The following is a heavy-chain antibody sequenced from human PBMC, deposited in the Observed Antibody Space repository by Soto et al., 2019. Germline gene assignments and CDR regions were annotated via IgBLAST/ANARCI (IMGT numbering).Heavy chain of an antibody. Sequence: GESLKISCKGSGYSFTSYWIGWVRQMPGKGLEWMGIIYPGDSDTRYSPSFQGQVTISADKSISTAYLQWSSLKASDTAMYYCTRFLVRGVILNWFDPWGQGTLVTVFS. CDR3: TRFLVRGVILNWFDP. V-gene: IGHV5-51*01. J-gene: IGHJ5*02. CDR2: IYPGDSDT. D-gene: IGHD3-10*01. CDR1: GYSFTSYW.